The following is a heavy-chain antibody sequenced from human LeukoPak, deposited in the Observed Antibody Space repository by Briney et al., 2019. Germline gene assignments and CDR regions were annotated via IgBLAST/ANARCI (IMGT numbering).Heavy chain of an antibody. J-gene: IGHJ3*02. CDR2: ISGSGGST. CDR1: GFTFSNYA. Sequence: GGSLRLSCAASGFTFSNYAMSWVRQAPGKGLEWVSAISGSGGSTYYADSVKSRFTISRDNSKNTLYLQMNSLGAEDTAVYYCALNGREVPSGAFDIWGQGTMVTVSS. D-gene: IGHD3-16*02. CDR3: ALNGREVPSGAFDI. V-gene: IGHV3-23*01.